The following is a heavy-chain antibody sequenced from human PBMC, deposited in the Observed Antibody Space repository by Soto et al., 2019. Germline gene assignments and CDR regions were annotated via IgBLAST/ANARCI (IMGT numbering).Heavy chain of an antibody. V-gene: IGHV3-23*01. J-gene: IGHJ6*03. CDR2: ISGSGGST. CDR1: GFTFSSYA. CDR3: AKVGFPAPFDDYIWGSYRYRYYYMDV. D-gene: IGHD3-16*02. Sequence: GGSLRLSCAASGFTFSSYAMSWVRQAPGKGLEWVSAISGSGGSTYYADSVKGRFTISRDNSKNTLYLQMNSLRAEDTAVYYCAKVGFPAPFDDYIWGSYRYRYYYMDVWGKGTTVTVSS.